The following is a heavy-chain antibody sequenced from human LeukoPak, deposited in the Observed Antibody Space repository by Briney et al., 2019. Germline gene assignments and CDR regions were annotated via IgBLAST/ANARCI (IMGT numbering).Heavy chain of an antibody. V-gene: IGHV3-43*02. D-gene: IGHD3-3*01. CDR1: GFTLDDFA. CDR2: VSGDSRNT. Sequence: PGGSLRLPCAASGFTLDDFAMHWVRQAPGKGLEWVSLVSGDSRNTYYADSVKGRFTISRDNSKNSLYLQMNSLRTEDTALYYCAKDISETDFWSDSQYGMDVWGQGTTVTVSS. J-gene: IGHJ6*02. CDR3: AKDISETDFWSDSQYGMDV.